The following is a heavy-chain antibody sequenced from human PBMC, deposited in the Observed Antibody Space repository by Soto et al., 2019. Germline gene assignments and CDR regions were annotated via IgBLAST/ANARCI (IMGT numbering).Heavy chain of an antibody. D-gene: IGHD3-10*01. V-gene: IGHV1-69*06. J-gene: IGHJ4*02. Sequence: SVKVSCKASGGTFSSYAISWVRQAPGQGLEWMGGIIPIFGTANYAQKFQGRVTITADKSTSTAYMELSSLRSEDTAVYYCARDLLESPLLWFGESPAWGQGTLVTVSS. CDR3: ARDLLESPLLWFGESPA. CDR1: GGTFSSYA. CDR2: IIPIFGTA.